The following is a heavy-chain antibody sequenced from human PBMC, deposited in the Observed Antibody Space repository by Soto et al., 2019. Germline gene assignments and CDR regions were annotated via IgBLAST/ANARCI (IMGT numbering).Heavy chain of an antibody. V-gene: IGHV3-23*01. Sequence: EVQLLASGGGLVQPVGSLRLSCAASGFTFSSYAMSWVRQAPGKGLEWVSDISGSGGSTYYADSVKGRFTISRDNSKNTLYLQMNSLRAEYTAVYYCAKGNVVVVVVFDYWGQGTLVTVSS. CDR3: AKGNVVVVVVFDY. CDR1: GFTFSSYA. D-gene: IGHD3-22*01. J-gene: IGHJ4*02. CDR2: ISGSGGST.